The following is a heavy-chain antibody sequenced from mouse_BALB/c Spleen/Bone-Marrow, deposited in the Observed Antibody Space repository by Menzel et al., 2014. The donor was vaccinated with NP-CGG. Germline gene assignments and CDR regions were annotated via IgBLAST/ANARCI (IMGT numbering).Heavy chain of an antibody. CDR1: GFDFSSYW. CDR3: ARLGNYGWFAY. V-gene: IGHV4-1*02. D-gene: IGHD2-1*01. CDR2: INPDSNTI. J-gene: IGHJ3*01. Sequence: EVKLEESGGGLVQPGGSLKLSCAASGFDFSSYWMSWVRQAPGKGLEWIGEINPDSNTINYTPSLKDKFIISRDNARNTLYLQMSKVRSEDTALYYCARLGNYGWFAYWGRGTLVTVSA.